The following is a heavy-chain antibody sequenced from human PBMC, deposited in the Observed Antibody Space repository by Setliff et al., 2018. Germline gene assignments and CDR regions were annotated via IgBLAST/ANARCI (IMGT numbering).Heavy chain of an antibody. CDR2: IYYSGDT. Sequence: SETLSLTCTVSGGSMITNDYFWGWIRQPPGTGLEWIGSIYYSGDTYYNPSLKSRATVSVDTSTSQFSLRLTSVTAADSAVYFCARYPRRGIGWYPYYVDVWGKGTTVTVSS. V-gene: IGHV4-39*07. D-gene: IGHD6-19*01. CDR3: ARYPRRGIGWYPYYVDV. CDR1: GGSMITNDYF. J-gene: IGHJ6*03.